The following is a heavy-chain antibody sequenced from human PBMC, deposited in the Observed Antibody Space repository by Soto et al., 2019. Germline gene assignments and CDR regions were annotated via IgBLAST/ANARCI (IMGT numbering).Heavy chain of an antibody. CDR1: GGTFSSYT. J-gene: IGHJ4*02. Sequence: QVQLVQSGAEVKKPGSSVKVSCKASGGTFSSYTISWVRQAPGQWLEWMGGIIPIFGTANYAQKLQGRVTITAEESTSTAYMELSSLRSEDTAVYYCARAPVDIVLVPAATAFDYWGKGTLVTVSS. D-gene: IGHD2-2*03. V-gene: IGHV1-69*12. CDR3: ARAPVDIVLVPAATAFDY. CDR2: IIPIFGTA.